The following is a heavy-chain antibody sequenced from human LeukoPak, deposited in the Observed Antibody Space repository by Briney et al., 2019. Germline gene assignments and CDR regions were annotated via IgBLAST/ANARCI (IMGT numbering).Heavy chain of an antibody. J-gene: IGHJ6*03. D-gene: IGHD6-13*01. CDR1: GFTVSSNY. Sequence: GGSLRLSCAASGFTVSSNYMSWVRQAPGKGLEWVANIKQDGSEKYYVDSVKGRFTISRDNAKNSLYLQMNSLRAEDTAVYYCARGPAAAGTGYYYMDVWGKGTTVTISS. CDR3: ARGPAAAGTGYYYMDV. CDR2: IKQDGSEK. V-gene: IGHV3-7*01.